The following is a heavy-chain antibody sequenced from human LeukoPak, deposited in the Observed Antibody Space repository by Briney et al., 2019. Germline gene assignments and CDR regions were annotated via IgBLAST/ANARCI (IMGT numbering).Heavy chain of an antibody. V-gene: IGHV3-23*01. CDR2: ITGSGGTT. J-gene: IGHJ4*02. Sequence: GGSLRLSCGASGFIFTSYSMSWVRQAPGRGLEWVSAITGSGGTTLYADSVQGRFTISIDNSKNTVYLQMSSLRAEDTAVYYCAKTQGTSIIFGYFDYWGQGTMVTVSS. D-gene: IGHD3/OR15-3a*01. CDR3: AKTQGTSIIFGYFDY. CDR1: GFIFTSYS.